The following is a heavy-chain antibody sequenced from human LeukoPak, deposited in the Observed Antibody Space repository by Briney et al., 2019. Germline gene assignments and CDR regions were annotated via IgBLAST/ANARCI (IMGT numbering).Heavy chain of an antibody. CDR2: INPSGGST. J-gene: IGHJ2*01. D-gene: IGHD1-26*01. V-gene: IGHV1-46*01. Sequence: GASVKVSCKASGYTFTSYYMHWVRQAPGQGLEWMGIINPSGGSTSYAQKFQGRVTMTRDTSTSTVYMELSSLRSEDTAVYYCASCPGRRGSYSSGVWYSDLWGRGTLVTVSS. CDR1: GYTFTSYY. CDR3: ASCPGRRGSYSSGVWYSDL.